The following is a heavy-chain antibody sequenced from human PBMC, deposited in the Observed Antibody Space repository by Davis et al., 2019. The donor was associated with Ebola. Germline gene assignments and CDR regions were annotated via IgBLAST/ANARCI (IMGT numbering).Heavy chain of an antibody. V-gene: IGHV4-59*08. CDR3: ARQDYDFWSGYYGSNWFDP. CDR2: IYYSGST. J-gene: IGHJ5*02. CDR1: GGSISSYY. D-gene: IGHD3-3*01. Sequence: SETLSLTCTVSGGSISSYYWSWIRQPPGKGLEWIGYIYYSGSTTSNPSLKRRVTISVDTSKNQFSLKLSSVTAADTAVYYWARQDYDFWSGYYGSNWFDPWGQGTLVTVSS.